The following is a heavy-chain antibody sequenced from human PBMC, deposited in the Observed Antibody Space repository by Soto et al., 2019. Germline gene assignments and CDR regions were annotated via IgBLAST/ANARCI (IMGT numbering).Heavy chain of an antibody. J-gene: IGHJ4*02. CDR1: GFTFSDYT. CDR3: AVVAAPAYFDL. V-gene: IGHV3-21*01. D-gene: IGHD2-15*01. CDR2: ISSTSTYI. Sequence: EVQLVESGGGLVKPGGSLRLSCAASGFTFSDYTFNWVRQAPGKGLEWVSSISSTSTYIYYADSVKGRFTISRDNAKKSLYLQMNSLRAGDTAVYYCAVVAAPAYFDLWGQGTLVTVSS.